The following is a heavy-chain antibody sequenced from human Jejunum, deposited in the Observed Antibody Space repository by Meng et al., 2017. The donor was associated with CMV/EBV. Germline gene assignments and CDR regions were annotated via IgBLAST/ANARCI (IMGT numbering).Heavy chain of an antibody. CDR3: IRHERTFQRD. Sequence: EVQLGVSGGGLVKPGGSVRTSCAFSGFTFSVALMTWVRQAPGKGLEWVGRIKSKSDGGTTDYAEPVKGRFTISRDDSKNTAYLQMNSLKTEDTAVYYCIRHERTFQRDWGQGTLVTVSS. V-gene: IGHV3-15*01. J-gene: IGHJ4*02. CDR2: IKSKSDGGTT. D-gene: IGHD2/OR15-2a*01. CDR1: GFTFSVAL.